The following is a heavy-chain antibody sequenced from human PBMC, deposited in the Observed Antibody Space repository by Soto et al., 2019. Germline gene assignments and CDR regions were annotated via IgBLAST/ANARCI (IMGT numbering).Heavy chain of an antibody. CDR3: NRGVYAFDI. Sequence: GGSLSLSCAASGFTFSSYGMHWVRQAPGKGLEWVAVIWYDGSNKYYADSVKGRFTISRDNSKNTLYLQMNSLRAEDTAVYYCNRGVYAFDIWGQGTMVTVSS. CDR1: GFTFSSYG. D-gene: IGHD3-10*01. CDR2: IWYDGSNK. V-gene: IGHV3-33*01. J-gene: IGHJ3*02.